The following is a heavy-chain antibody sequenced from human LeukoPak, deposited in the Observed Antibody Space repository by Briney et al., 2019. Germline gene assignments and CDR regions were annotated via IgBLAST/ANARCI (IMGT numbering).Heavy chain of an antibody. CDR1: GFTFDDYA. D-gene: IGHD6-19*01. Sequence: GGSLRLSCAASGFTFDDYAMHWVRQAPGKGLEWVSGISWNSGSIGYADSVKGRFTISRDNAKNSLYLQMNSLRAEDTAVYYCARDRYSSGARPVSFDYWGQGTLVTVSS. J-gene: IGHJ4*02. CDR2: ISWNSGSI. CDR3: ARDRYSSGARPVSFDY. V-gene: IGHV3-9*01.